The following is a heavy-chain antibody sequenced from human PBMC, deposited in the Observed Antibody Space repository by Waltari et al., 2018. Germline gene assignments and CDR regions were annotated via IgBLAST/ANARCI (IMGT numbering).Heavy chain of an antibody. CDR2: INQSGRT. Sequence: QVQLQQWGAGLLKPSETLSLTCVVYGGSFSGYYWSWIRQPPGKGLEWIGEINQSGRTNHNPSLKSRVTISRDTSKNQISLKLRSVTAADTAVYYCARANTIFGVVRTWYYMDVWGKGTTVTVSS. J-gene: IGHJ6*03. CDR3: ARANTIFGVVRTWYYMDV. CDR1: GGSFSGYY. V-gene: IGHV4-34*01. D-gene: IGHD3-3*01.